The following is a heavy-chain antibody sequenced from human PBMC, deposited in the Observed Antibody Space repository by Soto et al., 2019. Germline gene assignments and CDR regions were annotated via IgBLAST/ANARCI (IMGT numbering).Heavy chain of an antibody. D-gene: IGHD2-2*01. CDR3: AREGNARLPAARLVY. J-gene: IGHJ4*02. CDR2: IDPTGGSP. CDR1: GYTFSSYY. Sequence: GASVKVSCKASGYTFSSYYMHWVRQAPGQGLQWMGLIDPTGGSPSYAQKFQGRVTMTRDTSTSTVFMDLSSLRFDDTAVYYCAREGNARLPAARLVYWGQGALVTVSS. V-gene: IGHV1-46*01.